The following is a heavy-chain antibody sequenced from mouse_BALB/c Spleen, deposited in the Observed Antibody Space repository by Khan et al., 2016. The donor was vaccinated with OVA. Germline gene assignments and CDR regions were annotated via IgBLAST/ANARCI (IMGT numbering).Heavy chain of an antibody. J-gene: IGHJ3*01. V-gene: IGHV5-6*01. D-gene: IGHD4-1*01. Sequence: EVLLVESGGDLVKSGGSLKLSCAASGFTFSPYSMSWVRQTPDKRLEWVATISSDGDYTYYPDSVKGRFNISRDNAKNALYLQMFSLKSEDTAMYYCSTHGTGSFAYWGQGTLGTVSA. CDR1: GFTFSPYS. CDR3: STHGTGSFAY. CDR2: ISSDGDYT.